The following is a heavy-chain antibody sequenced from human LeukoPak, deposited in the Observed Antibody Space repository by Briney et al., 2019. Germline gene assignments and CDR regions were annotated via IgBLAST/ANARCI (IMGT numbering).Heavy chain of an antibody. D-gene: IGHD1-26*01. CDR1: GGSISTRNW. J-gene: IGHJ4*02. CDR2: VHHSGST. Sequence: SSGTLSLTCAVSGGSISTRNWWSWVRQPPGKGLEWIGEVHHSGSTNYNPSLKSRVIISVDMSKNQFSLKLSSVTAADTAVYYCARSGSYSIFDYWGQGTLVTVSS. CDR3: ARSGSYSIFDY. V-gene: IGHV4-4*02.